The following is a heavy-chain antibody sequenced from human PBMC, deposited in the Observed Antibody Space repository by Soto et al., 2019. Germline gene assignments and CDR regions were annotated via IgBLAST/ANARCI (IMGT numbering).Heavy chain of an antibody. CDR1: GYTFTSYA. D-gene: IGHD6-19*01. V-gene: IGHV1-3*01. J-gene: IGHJ1*01. CDR3: ARKSLAVAGPEYFQH. Sequence: GASVKVSCKASGYTFTSYAMHWVRQAPGQRLEWMGWINAGNGSTKYSQKFQGRVTITRDTSASTAYMELSSLRSEDTAVYYYARKSLAVAGPEYFQHWGQGTLVTVSS. CDR2: INAGNGST.